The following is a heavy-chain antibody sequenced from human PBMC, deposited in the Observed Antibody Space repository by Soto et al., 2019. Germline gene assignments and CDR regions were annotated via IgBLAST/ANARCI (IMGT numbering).Heavy chain of an antibody. V-gene: IGHV3-21*01. CDR3: ARSGEYNGGCFDS. Sequence: EVQLVESGGGLVKPGGSLRLSCAGSGFTFGSYTLSWVRQTPGKGLEWVSSIDAGSTSLDYADSGKGRFTISRDNAKNSVYLQMNSLRAEDTAVYYCARSGEYNGGCFDSWGQGSLVTVSS. CDR1: GFTFGSYT. J-gene: IGHJ4*02. CDR2: IDAGSTSL. D-gene: IGHD3-16*01.